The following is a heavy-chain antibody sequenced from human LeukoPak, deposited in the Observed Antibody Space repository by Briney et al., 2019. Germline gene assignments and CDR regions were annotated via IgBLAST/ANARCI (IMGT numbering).Heavy chain of an antibody. J-gene: IGHJ6*02. V-gene: IGHV4-34*01. Sequence: PSETLSLTCAVYGGSFSGYYWSWIRQPPGKGLEWIGEISHSGSTNYNPSLKSRVTISVDTSKNQFSLKLSSVTAADTAVYYCARGSLDCSSTSCYLGYYYYYCGMDVWGQGTTVTVSS. CDR1: GGSFSGYY. CDR3: ARGSLDCSSTSCYLGYYYYYCGMDV. CDR2: ISHSGST. D-gene: IGHD2-2*01.